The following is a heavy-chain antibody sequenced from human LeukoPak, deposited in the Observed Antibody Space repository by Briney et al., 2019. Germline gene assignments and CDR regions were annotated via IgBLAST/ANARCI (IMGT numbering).Heavy chain of an antibody. D-gene: IGHD4-11*01. Sequence: GGSLRLSCAASGFTFNQYWMHWVRQAPGAGLEWVSRLKTDGSRTNYADSVKGRFTISRDNARNTVYLQMNSLRAEDTAVYYCSRDHPGSNSLDYWGQGALVTVSP. J-gene: IGHJ4*02. CDR2: LKTDGSRT. V-gene: IGHV3-74*01. CDR3: SRDHPGSNSLDY. CDR1: GFTFNQYW.